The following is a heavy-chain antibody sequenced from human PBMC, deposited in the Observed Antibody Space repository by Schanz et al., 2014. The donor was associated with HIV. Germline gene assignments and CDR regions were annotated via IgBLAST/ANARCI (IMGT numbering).Heavy chain of an antibody. CDR3: ASGRRSGIGWRMDV. D-gene: IGHD6-19*01. CDR2: IIPIFGTT. V-gene: IGHV1-69*01. J-gene: IGHJ6*02. Sequence: QVQLVQSGAEVKMPGSSVKVSCKASGGTLTGYGVNWVRQAPGQGLEWMGGIIPIFGTTNYAQKFQGRVSMTADQSTSTAYMEVSSLRSDDTAVYYCASGRRSGIGWRMDVWGQGTTVSVSS. CDR1: GGTLTGYG.